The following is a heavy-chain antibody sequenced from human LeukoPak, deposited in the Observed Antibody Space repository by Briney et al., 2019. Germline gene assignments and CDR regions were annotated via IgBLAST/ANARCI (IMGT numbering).Heavy chain of an antibody. V-gene: IGHV4-61*02. CDR3: ASDRIEVDAFDI. J-gene: IGHJ3*02. CDR2: IYTSGST. D-gene: IGHD2-15*01. Sequence: SETLSLTCTVSGGSISSGSYYWSWIRQPAGKGLEWIGRIYTSGSTNYNPSLKSRVTISVDTSKNQFSLKLSSVTAADTAVYYCASDRIEVDAFDIWGQGTMVTVSS. CDR1: GGSISSGSYY.